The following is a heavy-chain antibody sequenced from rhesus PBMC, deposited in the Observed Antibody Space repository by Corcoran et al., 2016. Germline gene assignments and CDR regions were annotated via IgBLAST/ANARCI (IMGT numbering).Heavy chain of an antibody. V-gene: IGHV3-103*01. D-gene: IGHD4-29*01. Sequence: EVQLVESGGGLAKPGGSLRLSCAASGFTFSYYGLHWVRQAPGEGLEGVSAMSSASTTYSAYSVKGRFTISRDNSKNTLSLEMSSLRTEDTAVYYCAKPIDYDSSNFGNWGQGVLVTVSS. CDR1: GFTFSYYG. CDR2: MSSASTT. J-gene: IGHJ4*01. CDR3: AKPIDYDSSNFGN.